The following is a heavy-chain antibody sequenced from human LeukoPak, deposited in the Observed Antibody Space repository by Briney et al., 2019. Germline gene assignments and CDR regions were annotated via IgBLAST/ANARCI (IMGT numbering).Heavy chain of an antibody. V-gene: IGHV4-31*03. CDR1: GGSISSGGYY. CDR3: ARDAGGPHDY. CDR2: IYYSGST. J-gene: IGHJ4*02. Sequence: SETLSLTCTVSGGSISSGGYYWSWIRQHPGKGLEWIGYIYYSGSTYYNPSLKSRVTISVDTSKNQFSLKLSSVTAADTAVYYCARDAGGPHDYWGQGTLVTVSS. D-gene: IGHD3-10*01.